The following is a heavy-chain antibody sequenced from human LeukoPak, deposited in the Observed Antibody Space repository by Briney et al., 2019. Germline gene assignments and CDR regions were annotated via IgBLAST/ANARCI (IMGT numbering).Heavy chain of an antibody. V-gene: IGHV3-21*01. CDR3: AREVSEGFDF. CDR1: GFTFRSYA. Sequence: GGSLRLPCAASGFTFRSYAMSWVRQAPGKGLEWVSSFGTRSTSIYHAGSVKGRFAISRDNAKNLLYLQMNSLRAEDTALYYCAREVSEGFDFWGQGTLVTVSS. J-gene: IGHJ4*02. D-gene: IGHD3-22*01. CDR2: FGTRSTSI.